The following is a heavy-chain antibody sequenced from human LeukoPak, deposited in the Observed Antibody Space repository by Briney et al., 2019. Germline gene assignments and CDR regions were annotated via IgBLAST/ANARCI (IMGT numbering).Heavy chain of an antibody. CDR3: ARYYDSSGPRLHYYYGMDV. J-gene: IGHJ6*02. V-gene: IGHV3-74*01. Sequence: GGSLRLSCAASGFTFSSYWMHWVRQAPGMGLVWVSRINSDGSSTSYADSVKGRFTISRDNAKNTLYLQMNSLRAEDTAVYYCARYYDSSGPRLHYYYGMDVWGQGTTVTVSS. CDR2: INSDGSST. D-gene: IGHD3-22*01. CDR1: GFTFSSYW.